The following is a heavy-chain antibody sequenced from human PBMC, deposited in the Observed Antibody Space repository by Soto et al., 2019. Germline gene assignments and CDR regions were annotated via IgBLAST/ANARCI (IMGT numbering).Heavy chain of an antibody. J-gene: IGHJ2*01. D-gene: IGHD4-17*01. CDR3: AKGSTVTTRWYFDL. V-gene: IGHV3-23*01. CDR1: GFTFNNYD. CDR2: VSASGGST. Sequence: PGGSLRLSCAASGFTFNNYDMSWVRQAPGKGLEWVSVVSASGGSTFYADSVKGRFTISREDSKSTLYLQMNSVRAGDTAVYYCAKGSTVTTRWYFDLWGRGTLVTVSS.